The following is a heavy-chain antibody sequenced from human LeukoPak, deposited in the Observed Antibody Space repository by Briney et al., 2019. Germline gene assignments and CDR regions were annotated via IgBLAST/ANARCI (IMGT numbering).Heavy chain of an antibody. CDR1: GGSISSSSYY. V-gene: IGHV4-39*01. J-gene: IGHJ6*01. CDR2: IYYSGST. CDR3: ARGDGGVDYYYGMDV. D-gene: IGHD5-24*01. Sequence: PSETLSLTCTVSGGSISSSSYYWGWIRQPPGKGLEWIGSIYYSGSTYYNPSLKSRVTISVDTSKNQFSLKLSSVTAADTAMYYCARGDGGVDYYYGMDVWAQGPTVSVSS.